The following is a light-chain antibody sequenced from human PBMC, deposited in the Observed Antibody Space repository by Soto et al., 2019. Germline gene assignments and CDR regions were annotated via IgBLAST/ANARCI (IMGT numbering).Light chain of an antibody. V-gene: IGKV3D-20*02. CDR2: GAS. CDR3: QQRSSWPFT. CDR1: QSVSAN. J-gene: IGKJ3*01. Sequence: IVLTQSPAALSESLGERVTLSCRASQSVSANLAWYQQRPGQAPRLLIYGASSRAAGIPDRFSGSGSGTDFTLTISRLEPEDFVVYHCQQRSSWPFTFGPGTKVDIK.